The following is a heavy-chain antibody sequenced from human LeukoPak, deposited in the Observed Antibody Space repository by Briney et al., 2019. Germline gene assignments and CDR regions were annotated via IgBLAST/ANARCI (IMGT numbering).Heavy chain of an antibody. CDR1: GFTVSTKY. J-gene: IGHJ4*02. CDR2: IYSGGTT. D-gene: IGHD6-13*01. CDR3: AKDQGSPSTGIAAAGIWGTCFDY. Sequence: GGSLRLSCAASGFTVSTKYMTWVRQAPGKGLEWVSIIYSGGTTNYADSVKGRFTISRDTSKNTLYLQMNSLRAEDTAVYYCAKDQGSPSTGIAAAGIWGTCFDYWGQGTLVTVSS. V-gene: IGHV3-53*05.